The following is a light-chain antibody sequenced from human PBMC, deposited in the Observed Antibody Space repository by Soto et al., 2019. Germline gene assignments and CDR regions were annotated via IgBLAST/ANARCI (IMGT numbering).Light chain of an antibody. Sequence: EIVLTQSPATRSLSPGERATLSCRASQSIGSSLAWYQQKPGQAPRLLIYDASSRATGFPARFSGSGSGTDFTLTIGSLEPEDFAVYYCQQRSEWPRTFGQGTKVDIK. CDR2: DAS. J-gene: IGKJ1*01. CDR1: QSIGSS. CDR3: QQRSEWPRT. V-gene: IGKV3-11*01.